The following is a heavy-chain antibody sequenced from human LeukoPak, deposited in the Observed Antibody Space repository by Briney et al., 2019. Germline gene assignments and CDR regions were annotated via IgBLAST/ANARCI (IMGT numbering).Heavy chain of an antibody. V-gene: IGHV4-34*01. CDR2: INHSGST. J-gene: IGHJ4*02. Sequence: PSEALSLTCAVYGGSFSGYYWSWIRQPPGKGLEWIGEINHSGSTNYNPSLKSRVTISVDTSKNQFSLKLSSVTAADTAVYYCARGRWFGELRRSAEKKKPPLLFDYWGQGTLVTVSS. D-gene: IGHD3-10*01. CDR1: GGSFSGYY. CDR3: ARGRWFGELRRSAEKKKPPLLFDY.